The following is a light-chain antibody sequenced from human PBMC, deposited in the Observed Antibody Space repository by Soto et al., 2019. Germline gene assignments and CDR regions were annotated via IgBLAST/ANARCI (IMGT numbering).Light chain of an antibody. CDR2: AAS. CDR3: QHTSTPLPTT. J-gene: IGKJ5*01. V-gene: IGKV1-39*01. Sequence: DIQMTQSPSSLSGSVGDRVTITCRASESISRHLNWYQQKPGKAPKLLIYAASSLQNGVPSRFRGGGSRTNFPLTISNLQPKDFTNYYCQHTSTPLPTTFGQGTRLQIK. CDR1: ESISRH.